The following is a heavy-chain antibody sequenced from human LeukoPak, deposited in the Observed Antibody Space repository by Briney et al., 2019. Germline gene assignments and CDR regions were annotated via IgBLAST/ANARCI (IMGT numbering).Heavy chain of an antibody. CDR2: ISSSSSYI. Sequence: PGGSLRLSCAASGFTISSYSMNWVRQAPGKGLEWVSSISSSSSYIYYADSVKGRFTISRDNAKNSLYLQMSSLRAEDTALYYCARDLIYGSGVYWGQGTLVTVSS. V-gene: IGHV3-21*01. D-gene: IGHD3-10*01. CDR1: GFTISSYS. CDR3: ARDLIYGSGVY. J-gene: IGHJ4*02.